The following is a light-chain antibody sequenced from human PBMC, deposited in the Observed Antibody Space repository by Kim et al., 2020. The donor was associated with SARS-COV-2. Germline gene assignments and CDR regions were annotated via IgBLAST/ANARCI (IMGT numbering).Light chain of an antibody. Sequence: GERAILSCRASQSVSSGYLAWYQHKPGQAPRLLIHGASSRATGVPDRFRGGGSGTDFTLTITRLEPEDFAVYYCQQYGRSPTTFGQGTRLEIK. J-gene: IGKJ5*01. CDR1: QSVSSGY. V-gene: IGKV3-20*01. CDR3: QQYGRSPTT. CDR2: GAS.